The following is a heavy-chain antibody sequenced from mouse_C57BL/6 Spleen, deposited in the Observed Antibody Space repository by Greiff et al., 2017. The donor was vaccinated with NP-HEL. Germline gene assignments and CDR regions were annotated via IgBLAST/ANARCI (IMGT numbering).Heavy chain of an antibody. Sequence: QVQLQQPGAELVRPGSSVKLSCKSSGYTFTSYWMHWVKQRPIQGLEWIGNIDPSDSETHYNQKFKDKATLTVDKSSSTAYMQLSSLTSEDSAVYYCARSIYYYGSSYYFDVWGTGTTVTVSS. V-gene: IGHV1-52*01. CDR1: GYTFTSYW. CDR2: IDPSDSET. J-gene: IGHJ1*03. D-gene: IGHD1-1*01. CDR3: ARSIYYYGSSYYFDV.